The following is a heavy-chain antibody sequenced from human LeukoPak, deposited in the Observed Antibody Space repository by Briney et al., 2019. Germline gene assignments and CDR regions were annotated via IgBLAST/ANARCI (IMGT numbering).Heavy chain of an antibody. Sequence: ASVKVSFKASGGTFSSYAISWVRQAPGQGLEWMGGIIPIFGTANYAQKFQGRVTITADESTSTAYMELSSLRSEDTAVYYCARDKGSQSRRKWFDPWGQGTLVTVSS. CDR3: ARDKGSQSRRKWFDP. CDR1: GGTFSSYA. V-gene: IGHV1-69*01. J-gene: IGHJ5*02. CDR2: IIPIFGTA.